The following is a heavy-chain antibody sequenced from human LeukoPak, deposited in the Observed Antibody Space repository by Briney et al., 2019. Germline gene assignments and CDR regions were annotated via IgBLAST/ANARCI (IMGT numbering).Heavy chain of an antibody. V-gene: IGHV4-39*01. CDR2: IYYSGST. Sequence: PSETLSLTCTVSGGSISSSSYYWGWIRQPPGKGLEWIGSIYYSGSTYYNPSLKSRVTISVDTSKNQFSLKLSSVTAADTAVYYCARVGCSSTSCYEVDYWGQGTLVTVSS. CDR1: GGSISSSSYY. J-gene: IGHJ4*02. CDR3: ARVGCSSTSCYEVDY. D-gene: IGHD2-2*01.